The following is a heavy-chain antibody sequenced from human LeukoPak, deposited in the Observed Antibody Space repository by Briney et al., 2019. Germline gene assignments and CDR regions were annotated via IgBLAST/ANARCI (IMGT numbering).Heavy chain of an antibody. CDR3: ARLPPKYYYDSSGYYRGAFDI. CDR1: GGSFSGYY. D-gene: IGHD3-22*01. J-gene: IGHJ3*02. V-gene: IGHV4-34*01. CDR2: INHSGST. Sequence: SETLSLTCAVYGGSFSGYYWSWIRQPPGKGLGWIGEINHSGSTNYNPSLKSRVTISVDTSKNQFSLKLSSVTAADTAVYYCARLPPKYYYDSSGYYRGAFDIWGQGTMVTVSS.